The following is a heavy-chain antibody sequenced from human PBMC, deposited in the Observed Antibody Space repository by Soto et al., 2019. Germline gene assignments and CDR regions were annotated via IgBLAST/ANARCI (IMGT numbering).Heavy chain of an antibody. D-gene: IGHD6-13*01. J-gene: IGHJ4*02. CDR2: IYYSGST. CDR1: GGSISSGRYY. V-gene: IGHV4-31*03. Sequence: PSETLSLTCTVSGGSISSGRYYWSWIRQHPGKGLEWIGYIYYSGSTYYNPSLKSRVTISVDTSKNQFSLKLSSVTAADTAVYYCASHEAVSSSWYYFDYWGQGTLVTVSS. CDR3: ASHEAVSSSWYYFDY.